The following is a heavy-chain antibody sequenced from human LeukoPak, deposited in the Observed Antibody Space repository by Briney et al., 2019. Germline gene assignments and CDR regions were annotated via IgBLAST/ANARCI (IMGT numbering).Heavy chain of an antibody. V-gene: IGHV4-39*01. CDR2: IYYSGST. CDR1: GGSISSSSYY. J-gene: IGHJ6*03. D-gene: IGHD6-19*01. Sequence: SETLSLTCTVSGGSISSSSYYWGWLRQPPGKGLEWIGSIYYSGSTYHNPSLKSRVTISVDTSKNQFSLKLSSVTAADTAVYYCASRYSSGWYPYYYYYYYMDVWGKGTTVTVSS. CDR3: ASRYSSGWYPYYYYYYYMDV.